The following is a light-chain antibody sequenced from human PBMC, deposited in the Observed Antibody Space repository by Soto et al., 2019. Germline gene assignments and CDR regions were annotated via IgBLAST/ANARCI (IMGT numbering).Light chain of an antibody. CDR2: SNN. CDR1: SSNIGSNT. J-gene: IGLJ1*01. V-gene: IGLV1-44*01. CDR3: AAWDDSLNGHLYV. Sequence: SALTQPPSASGTPGQRVTTSCSGSSSNIGSNTVNWYQQLPGTAPKLLIYSNNQRPSGVPDRFSGSKSGTSASLAISGLQSEDEADYYCAAWDDSLNGHLYVFGTGNKVTV.